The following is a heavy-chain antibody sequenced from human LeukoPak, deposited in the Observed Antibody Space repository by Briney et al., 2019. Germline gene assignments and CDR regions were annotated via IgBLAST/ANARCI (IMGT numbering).Heavy chain of an antibody. V-gene: IGHV4-39*01. CDR1: GGSISSISYF. J-gene: IGHJ4*02. D-gene: IGHD5-18*01. Sequence: SETLSLICTVSGGSISSISYFWGWIRQPPGKGLEWIGSIYYSGSTYYNPSLESRVTISADTSKNQFPLKLTFVTAADTAVYYCTRRSPALGYSYAWGQGTLVTVSS. CDR2: IYYSGST. CDR3: TRRSPALGYSYA.